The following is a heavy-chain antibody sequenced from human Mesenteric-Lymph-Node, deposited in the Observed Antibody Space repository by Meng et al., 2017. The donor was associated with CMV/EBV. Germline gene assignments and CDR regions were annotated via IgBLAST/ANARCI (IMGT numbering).Heavy chain of an antibody. V-gene: IGHV3-7*01. J-gene: IGHJ4*02. Sequence: GESLKISCATSGFTFSIYWMTWVRQAPGKGLEWVANIKQDGSEKYCVDSVKGRFTISRDNAKNSLSLQMNSLRAEDTAVYYCASYTPESTAYYFDYWGQGTLVTVSS. CDR2: IKQDGSEK. CDR3: ASYTPESTAYYFDY. CDR1: GFTFSIYW. D-gene: IGHD2-15*01.